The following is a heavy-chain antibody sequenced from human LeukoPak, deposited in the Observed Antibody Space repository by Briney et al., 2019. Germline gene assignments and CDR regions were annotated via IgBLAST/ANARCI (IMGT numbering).Heavy chain of an antibody. D-gene: IGHD2-21*01. Sequence: PSETLSLTCTVSGGSISSYYWSWIRQPPGKGLEWIGYIFYTGSTNYNPSLKSRVTISVLTSKNRFSLKLSSVTAADTAVYYCATLTGGDGAFDIWGQGTMVTVSS. CDR1: GGSISSYY. CDR3: ATLTGGDGAFDI. CDR2: IFYTGST. J-gene: IGHJ3*02. V-gene: IGHV4-59*01.